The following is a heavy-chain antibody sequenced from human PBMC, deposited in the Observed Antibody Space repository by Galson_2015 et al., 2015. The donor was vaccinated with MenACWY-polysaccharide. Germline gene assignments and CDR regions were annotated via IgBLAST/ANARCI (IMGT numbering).Heavy chain of an antibody. Sequence: SLRLSCAASGFIFSSNRMNWVRQAPGKGLEWVSYISSSSGTIYYADSVKGRFTISRDDAKNSLYLQMNSLRAEDTAVYYCASTSPNSFWGQGTRVIVSS. J-gene: IGHJ4*02. D-gene: IGHD2-21*01. V-gene: IGHV3-48*01. CDR2: ISSSSGTI. CDR3: ASTSPNSF. CDR1: GFIFSSNR.